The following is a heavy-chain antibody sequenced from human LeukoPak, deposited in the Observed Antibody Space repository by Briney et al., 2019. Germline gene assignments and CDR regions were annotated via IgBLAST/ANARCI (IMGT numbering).Heavy chain of an antibody. J-gene: IGHJ4*02. V-gene: IGHV4-59*01. D-gene: IGHD3-10*01. CDR2: IYYSGST. CDR3: ARVRSGGPLLDY. CDR1: GGSLSSYY. Sequence: SETLSLTCAVYGGSLSSYYWSWIRQPPGKGLEWIGYIYYSGSTNYNPSLKSRVTISVDTSKNQFSLKLSSVTAADTAVYYCARVRSGGPLLDYWGQGTLVTVSS.